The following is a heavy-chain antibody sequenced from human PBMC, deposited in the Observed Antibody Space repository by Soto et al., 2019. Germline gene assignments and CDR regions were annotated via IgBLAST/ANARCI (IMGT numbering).Heavy chain of an antibody. J-gene: IGHJ6*02. V-gene: IGHV3-21*01. D-gene: IGHD3-3*01. Sequence: EVQLVESGGGLVKPGGSLRLSCAASGFTFSSYSMKWVRQAPGKGLEWVSSISSSSSYIYYADSVKGRFTISRDNAKNSLYLQMNSLRAEDTAVYYCARSWNYYYYYGMDVWGQGTTVTVSS. CDR3: ARSWNYYYYYGMDV. CDR1: GFTFSSYS. CDR2: ISSSSSYI.